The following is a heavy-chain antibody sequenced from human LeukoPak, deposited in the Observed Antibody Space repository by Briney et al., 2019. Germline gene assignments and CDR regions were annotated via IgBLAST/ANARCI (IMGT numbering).Heavy chain of an antibody. Sequence: SETLSLTCAVYGGSFSGYYWSWIRQPPGKGLEWIGEINHSGSTNYNPSLKSRVTISVDTSKNQFSLKLSSVTAADTAVYYCARGSTVTADAFDIWGQGTMVTASS. D-gene: IGHD2-21*02. CDR3: ARGSTVTADAFDI. J-gene: IGHJ3*02. CDR2: INHSGST. V-gene: IGHV4-34*01. CDR1: GGSFSGYY.